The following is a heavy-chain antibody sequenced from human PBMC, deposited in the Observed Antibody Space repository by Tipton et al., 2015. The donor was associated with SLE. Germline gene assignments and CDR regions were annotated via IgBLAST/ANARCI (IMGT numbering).Heavy chain of an antibody. CDR2: MYESGST. D-gene: IGHD1-26*01. V-gene: IGHV4-59*01. Sequence: TLSLTCTVSGGSITTYYWNWIRQPPGKGLEWIGNMYESGSTNYNPSLKSRVAIFVDTSKNHFSLRLTSVTAADMVVYYCARGPVGAIPFDYWGQGALITVSS. CDR3: ARGPVGAIPFDY. J-gene: IGHJ4*02. CDR1: GGSITTYY.